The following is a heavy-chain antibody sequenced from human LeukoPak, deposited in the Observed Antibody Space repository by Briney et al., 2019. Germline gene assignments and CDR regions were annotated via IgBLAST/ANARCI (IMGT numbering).Heavy chain of an antibody. J-gene: IGHJ4*02. Sequence: PGGSLRLSCAASGFTVSNYYMGWVRQAPGKGLEWVSVIYSGGSTYYADSVKGRFTISRDNSKNTLYLQMNSLRAEDTAVYYCAKGSVPVGALGEFDYWGQGTLVTVSS. CDR3: AKGSVPVGALGEFDY. CDR2: IYSGGST. D-gene: IGHD1-26*01. V-gene: IGHV3-53*01. CDR1: GFTVSNYY.